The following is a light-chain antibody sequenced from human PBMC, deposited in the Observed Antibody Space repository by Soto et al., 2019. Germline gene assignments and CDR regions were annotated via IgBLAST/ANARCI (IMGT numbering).Light chain of an antibody. V-gene: IGKV3-20*01. Sequence: DIVLTQSPDTLSLSPGERASLSCRASQSINNVYLGWYQQKRGQAPRLLLYGASSRATGIPDRFSGSGSGTDFTLTISRLEPEDFAVYYCRLYGSSPPMYTFGQGTKLEIK. J-gene: IGKJ2*01. CDR2: GAS. CDR3: RLYGSSPPMYT. CDR1: QSINNVY.